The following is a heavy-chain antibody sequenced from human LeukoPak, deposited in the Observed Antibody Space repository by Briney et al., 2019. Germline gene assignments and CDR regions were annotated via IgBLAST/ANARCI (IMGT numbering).Heavy chain of an antibody. CDR3: AGASLNWFDS. J-gene: IGHJ5*01. V-gene: IGHV4-59*08. CDR2: IYYSGST. CDR1: SGSISSYY. Sequence: PSETLSLTCTVSSGSISSYYWSWIRQPPGKGLEWIGYIYYSGSTNYNPSLKSRVTISVDTSKNQFSLKLSSVTAADTAVYYCAGASLNWFDSWGQGTLVTVSS. D-gene: IGHD3-16*02.